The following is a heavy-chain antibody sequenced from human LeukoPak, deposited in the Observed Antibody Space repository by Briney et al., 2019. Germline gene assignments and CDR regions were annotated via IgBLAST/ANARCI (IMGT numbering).Heavy chain of an antibody. CDR1: GFTFSSYG. J-gene: IGHJ3*02. CDR3: AREGDYVDDAFDI. V-gene: IGHV3-30*03. Sequence: PGGSLRLSCAASGFTFSSYGMHWVRQALGKGLEWVAVISYDGSNKYYADSVKGRFTISRDNSKNTLYLQMNSLRAEDTAVYYCAREGDYVDDAFDIWGQGTMVTVSS. CDR2: ISYDGSNK. D-gene: IGHD4-17*01.